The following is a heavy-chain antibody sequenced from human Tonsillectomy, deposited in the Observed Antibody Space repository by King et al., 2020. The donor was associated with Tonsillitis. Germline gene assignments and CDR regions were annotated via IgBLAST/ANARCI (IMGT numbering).Heavy chain of an antibody. D-gene: IGHD5-12*01. J-gene: IGHJ5*02. Sequence: VQLVESGGGLVKPGGSLRLSCAASGFTFSSYSMNWVRQAPGKGLEWVSSISSSSSYIYYADSVKGRFTISRDNAKNSLYLRMNSLRAEDTAVYYCAREAGYYFGYSWFDPWGQGTLVTVSS. CDR2: ISSSSSYI. CDR3: AREAGYYFGYSWFDP. CDR1: GFTFSSYS. V-gene: IGHV3-21*01.